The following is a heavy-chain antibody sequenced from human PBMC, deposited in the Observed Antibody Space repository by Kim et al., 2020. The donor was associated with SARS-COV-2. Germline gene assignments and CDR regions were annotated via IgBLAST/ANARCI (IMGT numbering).Heavy chain of an antibody. V-gene: IGHV4-4*07. CDR1: GGSISSYY. CDR2: ISISGST. J-gene: IGHJ6*01. D-gene: IGHD3-22*01. CDR3: ARAFPYYYACSGYYYYYYG. Sequence: SETLSLTCTVSGGSISSYYWSWIRQPAGKGLERIGSISISGSTNNNSYPKSRVTISVATATNKFPLNLSFVTVADTAAYYCARAFPYYYACSGYYYYYYG.